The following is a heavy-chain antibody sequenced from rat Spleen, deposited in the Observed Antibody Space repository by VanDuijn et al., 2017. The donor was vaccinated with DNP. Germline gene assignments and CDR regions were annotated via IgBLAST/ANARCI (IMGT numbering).Heavy chain of an antibody. Sequence: QVQLKESGPGLVQPSQTLSLACTVSGFSLTSHHVHWVRQPSGKGLEWMGIIGTGGTTEYNPVLKSRLSITRDTSKSQVFLRMNRLQTEDTATFYCARDWDGYNIDYWGQGVMVTVSS. D-gene: IGHD4-1*01. V-gene: IGHV2-30*01. CDR3: ARDWDGYNIDY. J-gene: IGHJ2*01. CDR2: IGTGGTT. CDR1: GFSLTSHH.